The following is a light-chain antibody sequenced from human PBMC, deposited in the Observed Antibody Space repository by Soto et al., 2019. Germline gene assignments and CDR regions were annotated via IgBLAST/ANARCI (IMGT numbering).Light chain of an antibody. J-gene: IGLJ3*02. V-gene: IGLV2-14*03. CDR3: SSHTSTSSLV. CDR1: STDVGAYNY. CDR2: EVS. Sequence: HSVLTQPASVSGSPGQSITISCTGTSTDVGAYNYVSWYQQHPGKAPKLMIYEVSNRPSGVSNRFSGSKSGNTASLTISGLHIEDEADYYCSSHTSTSSLVFGGGTKLTVL.